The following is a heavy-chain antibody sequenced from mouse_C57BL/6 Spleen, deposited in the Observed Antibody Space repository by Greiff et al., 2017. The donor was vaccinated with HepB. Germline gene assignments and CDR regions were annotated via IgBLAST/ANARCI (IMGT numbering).Heavy chain of an antibody. CDR3: ARYDVHFDY. J-gene: IGHJ2*01. D-gene: IGHD2-3*01. CDR1: GYTFTSYW. Sequence: QVQLQQPGAELLRPGTSVKLSCKASGYTFTSYWMHWVKQRPGQGLEWIGVIDPSDSYTNYNQKFKGKATLTVDTSSSTAYMQLSSLTSEDSAVYYCARYDVHFDYWGQGTTLTVSS. V-gene: IGHV1-59*01. CDR2: IDPSDSYT.